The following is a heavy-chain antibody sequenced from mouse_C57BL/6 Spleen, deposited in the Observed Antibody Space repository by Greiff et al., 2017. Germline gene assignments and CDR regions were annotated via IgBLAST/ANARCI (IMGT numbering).Heavy chain of an antibody. CDR1: GYTFTSYC. D-gene: IGHD1-1*01. CDR2: INPGNGGT. V-gene: IGHV1-53*01. Sequence: QVQLQQPGTELVKPGASVKLSCKASGYTFTSYCMHWVKQRPGQGLEWIGNINPGNGGTNYNEKFKSKATLTVDKSSSTAYMQLSSLTSEDSAVYYCARERGYGNPLYYYGMDYWGQGTSVTVSS. J-gene: IGHJ4*01. CDR3: ARERGYGNPLYYYGMDY.